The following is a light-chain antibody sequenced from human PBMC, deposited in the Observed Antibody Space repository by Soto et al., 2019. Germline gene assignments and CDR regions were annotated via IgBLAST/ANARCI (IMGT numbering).Light chain of an antibody. CDR1: QAISSY. CDR2: AAS. J-gene: IGKJ5*01. Sequence: DIQLTQAPSFLSASAGYRFSITCRASQAISSYLAWYQQKPGRAPKLLIYAASTLQSGVPSRFSGSGSGTDFTLTINRLEPEDFAVFHCQQYDSSPITFGQGTQLEIK. V-gene: IGKV1-9*01. CDR3: QQYDSSPIT.